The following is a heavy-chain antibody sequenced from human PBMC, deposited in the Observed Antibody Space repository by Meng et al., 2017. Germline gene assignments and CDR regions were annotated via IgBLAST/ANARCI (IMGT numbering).Heavy chain of an antibody. CDR1: GGTFGSYA. CDR3: ARDTLLMGYSSSGGAAFDI. Sequence: SVKVSCKASGGTFGSYAISWVRQAPGQGLEWMGGIIPIFGTANYAQKFQGRVTITTDESTSTAYMELSSLRSEDTAVYYCARDTLLMGYSSSGGAAFDIWGQGTMVTVSS. V-gene: IGHV1-69*05. D-gene: IGHD6-13*01. CDR2: IIPIFGTA. J-gene: IGHJ3*02.